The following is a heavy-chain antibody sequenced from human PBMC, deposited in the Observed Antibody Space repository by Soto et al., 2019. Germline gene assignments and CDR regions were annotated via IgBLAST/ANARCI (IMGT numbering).Heavy chain of an antibody. Sequence: EVQLVESGGGWVNPGGSLRLSCAASGFSISSAWMNWVRQAPGKGLEWVGRIKTKTQGETTDYPAPVKGRFTISRDDSKNTLYLQMNSLKMEDTAVYYCTTGSVEGYWGQGTLVTVSS. CDR2: IKTKTQGETT. D-gene: IGHD3-3*01. J-gene: IGHJ4*02. CDR1: GFSISSAW. CDR3: TTGSVEGY. V-gene: IGHV3-15*07.